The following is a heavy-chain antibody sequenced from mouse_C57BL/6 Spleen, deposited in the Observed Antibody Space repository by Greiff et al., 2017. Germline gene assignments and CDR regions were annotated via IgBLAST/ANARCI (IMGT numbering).Heavy chain of an antibody. CDR3: ARECYDDFDV. Sequence: QVQLQQPGAELVKPGASVTLSCKASGYTFTSYWMHWVKQRPGRGLEWLGRIDPNIGGTKYHEKFKSKATLTVDQPASTAYMQLSRLTSEDSAVYYCARECYDDFDVWGTGTTVTVSS. CDR1: GYTFTSYW. D-gene: IGHD2-12*01. V-gene: IGHV1-72*01. CDR2: IDPNIGGT. J-gene: IGHJ1*03.